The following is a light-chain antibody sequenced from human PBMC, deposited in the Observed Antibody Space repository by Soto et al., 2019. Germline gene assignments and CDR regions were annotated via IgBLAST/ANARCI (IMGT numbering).Light chain of an antibody. V-gene: IGKV3-15*01. Sequence: EIVMTQSPATLSVSPGERATLSCRASQSVSSNLAWYQQKPGQAPRLLIYGASTRATGIPARFSGSGSGTEFTLTISSLQSEEFEVYLWQKYNNWPFTFGPGTKVDIK. J-gene: IGKJ3*01. CDR3: QKYNNWPFT. CDR2: GAS. CDR1: QSVSSN.